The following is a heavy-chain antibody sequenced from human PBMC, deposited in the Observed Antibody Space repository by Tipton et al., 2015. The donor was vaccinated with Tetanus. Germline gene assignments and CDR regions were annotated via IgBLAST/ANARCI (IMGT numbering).Heavy chain of an antibody. V-gene: IGHV4-31*03. CDR2: IYYSGST. CDR1: GGSISSGGYY. CDR3: ARHSGSYPFDY. J-gene: IGHJ4*02. Sequence: TLSLTCTVSGGSISSGGYYWSWIRQHPGKGLEWIGYIYYSGSTYYNPSLKSRLTISVDTSKNQFSLKLSSVTAADTAVYYCARHSGSYPFDYWGQGTLVTVSS. D-gene: IGHD1-26*01.